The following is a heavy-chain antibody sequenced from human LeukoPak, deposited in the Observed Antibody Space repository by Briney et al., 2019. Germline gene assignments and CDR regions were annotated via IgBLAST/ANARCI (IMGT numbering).Heavy chain of an antibody. J-gene: IGHJ4*02. V-gene: IGHV3-48*03. Sequence: PGGSLRLSCAASGFTFSSYEMNWVRQAPGKGLEWVSYISSSGSTIYYADSVKGRFTISRDNSKNTLYLQMNSLRAEDTAVYYCAKEAKSGYHFDYWGQGTLVTVSS. CDR1: GFTFSSYE. D-gene: IGHD3-22*01. CDR2: ISSSGSTI. CDR3: AKEAKSGYHFDY.